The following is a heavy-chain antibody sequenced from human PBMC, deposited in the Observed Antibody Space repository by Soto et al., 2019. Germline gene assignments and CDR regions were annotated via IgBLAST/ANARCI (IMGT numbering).Heavy chain of an antibody. CDR1: GYTFTSYG. CDR2: ISAYNGNT. Sequence: QVPLVQSGAEVKKPGASVRVSCKASGYTFTSYGVSWVRQAPGQGLEWMGWISAYNGNTKYAQKLQGRLTMTTDTSTSTAYMELRSLRSDDTAMYYCARDPAFHVDTAQEFDYWGQGTLVTVSS. D-gene: IGHD5-18*01. J-gene: IGHJ4*02. V-gene: IGHV1-18*04. CDR3: ARDPAFHVDTAQEFDY.